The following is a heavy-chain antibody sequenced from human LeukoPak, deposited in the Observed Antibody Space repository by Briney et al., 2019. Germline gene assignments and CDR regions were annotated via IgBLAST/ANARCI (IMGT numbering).Heavy chain of an antibody. J-gene: IGHJ6*02. CDR3: ARSKIQLWLPVNYYYGMDV. CDR2: IYYSGST. Sequence: SETLSLTCTVSGGSISSYYWSWIRQPPGKGLEWIGYIYYSGSTNYNLSLKSRVTISVDTSKNQFSLKLSSVTAADTAVYYCARSKIQLWLPVNYYYGMDVWGQGTTVTVSS. CDR1: GGSISSYY. V-gene: IGHV4-59*08. D-gene: IGHD5-18*01.